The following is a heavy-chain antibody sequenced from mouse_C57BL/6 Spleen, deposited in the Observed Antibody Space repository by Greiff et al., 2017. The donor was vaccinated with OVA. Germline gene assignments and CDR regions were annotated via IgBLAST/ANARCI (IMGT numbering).Heavy chain of an antibody. J-gene: IGHJ2*01. CDR2: IDPSDSYT. CDR1: GYTFTSYW. CDR3: ARGKRTTVVAPVDY. Sequence: VQLQQPGAELVKPGASVKLSCKASGYTFTSYWMQWVKQRPGQGLEWIGEIDPSDSYTNYNQKFKGKATLTVDTSSSTAYMQISSLTSEDSAVDYCARGKRTTVVAPVDYWGQSTTLTVSS. D-gene: IGHD1-1*01. V-gene: IGHV1-50*01.